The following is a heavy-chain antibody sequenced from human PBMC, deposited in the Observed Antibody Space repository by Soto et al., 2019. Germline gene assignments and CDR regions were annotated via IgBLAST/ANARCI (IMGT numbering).Heavy chain of an antibody. CDR1: GFTFSTYG. J-gene: IGHJ3*02. Sequence: EVQLLESGGTVVQPGGSLRLSCAASGFTFSTYGVSWVRQAPGKGLEWVSSISGSGYNTFYADSGKGRFTISRDNSNNTVHLLMNNLRADDTAIYYCVKQLLILIVVADACDIWGQGTMVTVSS. D-gene: IGHD3-22*01. CDR2: ISGSGYNT. V-gene: IGHV3-23*01. CDR3: VKQLLILIVVADACDI.